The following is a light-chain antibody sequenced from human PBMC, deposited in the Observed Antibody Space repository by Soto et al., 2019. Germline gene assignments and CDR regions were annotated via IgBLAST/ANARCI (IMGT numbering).Light chain of an antibody. CDR1: SSDVGGYNY. J-gene: IGLJ1*01. Sequence: QSVLTQPASVSGSPGQSITISCTGTSSDVGGYNYVSWYQQHPGKAPKLMIYEVSNRTSGVSNRFSGSKSGNTASLTISGLQAEDEADYYCRSYTSSSTYVFGTGTKVTVL. V-gene: IGLV2-14*01. CDR2: EVS. CDR3: RSYTSSSTYV.